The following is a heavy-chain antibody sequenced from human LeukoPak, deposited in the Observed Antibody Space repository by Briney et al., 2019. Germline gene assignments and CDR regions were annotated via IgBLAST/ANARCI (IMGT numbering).Heavy chain of an antibody. D-gene: IGHD6-13*01. V-gene: IGHV3-7*01. Sequence: GGSLRLSCAASGFTFSSYGMSWVRQAPGKGLEGVANIKQDGSEKYYVDSVKGRFTISRDNAKNSLYLQMNSLRAEDTAVYYCARDSGYSSTTDYYYGMDVWGQGTTVTVSS. CDR1: GFTFSSYG. J-gene: IGHJ6*02. CDR3: ARDSGYSSTTDYYYGMDV. CDR2: IKQDGSEK.